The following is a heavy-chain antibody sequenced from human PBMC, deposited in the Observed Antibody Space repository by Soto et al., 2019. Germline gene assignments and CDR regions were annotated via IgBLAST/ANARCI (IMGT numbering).Heavy chain of an antibody. CDR2: ISAYNGNT. J-gene: IGHJ4*02. CDR1: GYTFTSYG. V-gene: IGHV1-18*01. Sequence: QVQLVQSGAEVKKPGASVKVSGKASGYTFTSYGISWVRQAPGQGLEWMGWISAYNGNTNYAQKLQGRVTMTTDTSTSTAYMELRSLRSDDTAVYYCARDGYYDSSGYYEERCDYWGQGTLVTVSS. CDR3: ARDGYYDSSGYYEERCDY. D-gene: IGHD3-22*01.